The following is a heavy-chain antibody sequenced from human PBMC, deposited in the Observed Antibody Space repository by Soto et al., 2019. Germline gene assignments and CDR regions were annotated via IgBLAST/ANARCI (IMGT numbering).Heavy chain of an antibody. D-gene: IGHD2-2*01. J-gene: IGHJ6*03. CDR2: INHSGST. V-gene: IGHV4-34*01. CDR3: ARGRGPPVVVVPAARSYYYYMDV. CDR1: GGSFSGYY. Sequence: SETLSLTCAVYGGSFSGYYWSWIRQPPGKGLEWIGEINHSGSTNYNPSLKSRVTISVDTSKNQFSLKLSSVTAADTAVYYCARGRGPPVVVVPAARSYYYYMDVWGKGTTVTVSS.